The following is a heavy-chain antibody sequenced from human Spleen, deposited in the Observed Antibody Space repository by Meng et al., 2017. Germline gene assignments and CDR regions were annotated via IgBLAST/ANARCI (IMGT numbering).Heavy chain of an antibody. CDR2: INHSGST. CDR3: ARGRQQLVPGYYFDY. D-gene: IGHD6-13*01. J-gene: IGHJ4*02. V-gene: IGHV4-34*01. Sequence: VQPPQWVAGLLKPPDTLSLPCAVYGGSFSGYYWSWIRQPPGKGLEWIGEINHSGSTNYNPSLKSRVTISVDTSKNQFSLKLSSVTAADTAVYYCARGRQQLVPGYYFDYWGQGTLVTVSS. CDR1: GGSFSGYY.